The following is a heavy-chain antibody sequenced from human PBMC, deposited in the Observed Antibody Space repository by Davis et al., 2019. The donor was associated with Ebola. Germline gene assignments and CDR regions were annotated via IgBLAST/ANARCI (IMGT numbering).Heavy chain of an antibody. J-gene: IGHJ5*02. CDR2: IYYSGST. CDR3: ARGGAVAGP. V-gene: IGHV4-59*12. CDR1: GGSISSYY. Sequence: MPSETLSLTCTVSGGSISSYYWSWIRQPPGKGLEWFGYIYYSGSTNYNPSLKSRVTISVDTSKNQFSLKLSSVTAADTAVYYCARGGAVAGPWGQGTLVTVSS. D-gene: IGHD6-19*01.